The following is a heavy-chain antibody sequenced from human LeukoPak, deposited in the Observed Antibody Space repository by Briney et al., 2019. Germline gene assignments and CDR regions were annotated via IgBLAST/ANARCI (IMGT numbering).Heavy chain of an antibody. D-gene: IGHD1-26*01. Sequence: GWSLRLSCAASGFTFSSYWMHWVRQAPGKGLVWVSRINSDGSSTSYADSVKGRFTISRDNAKNTLYLQMDSLRAEDTAMYYCARGTGSYYSLGYWGQGTLVTVSS. CDR2: INSDGSST. CDR3: ARGTGSYYSLGY. V-gene: IGHV3-74*01. J-gene: IGHJ4*02. CDR1: GFTFSSYW.